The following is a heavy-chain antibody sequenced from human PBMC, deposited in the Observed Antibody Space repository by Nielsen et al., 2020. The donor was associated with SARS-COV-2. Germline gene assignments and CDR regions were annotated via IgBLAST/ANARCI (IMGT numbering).Heavy chain of an antibody. V-gene: IGHV4-34*01. Sequence: SETLSLTCAVYGGSFSSAYWSYIRQPPGKGLEWIGEINDSGSTHYNPSLKSRVTISLETTKNQFSLRLNSVTAADTAVYYCARGLGGGESFDPWGQGTQVTVSS. J-gene: IGHJ5*02. CDR3: ARGLGGGESFDP. CDR1: GGSFSSAY. D-gene: IGHD2-21*01. CDR2: INDSGST.